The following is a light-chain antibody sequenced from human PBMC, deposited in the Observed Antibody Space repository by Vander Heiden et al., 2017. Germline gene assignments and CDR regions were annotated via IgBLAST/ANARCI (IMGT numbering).Light chain of an antibody. CDR3: QQYDTYWWT. J-gene: IGKJ1*01. CDR2: KAS. V-gene: IGKV1-5*03. Sequence: DIQMTQSPSTLSASVGDRVTITCRASQSISSWLAWYQQKPGKAPKLLIYKASSLKSGVPSRFSGSGSGTECTLTISSLQPDDSATYYCQQYDTYWWTFDQGTKVEIK. CDR1: QSISSW.